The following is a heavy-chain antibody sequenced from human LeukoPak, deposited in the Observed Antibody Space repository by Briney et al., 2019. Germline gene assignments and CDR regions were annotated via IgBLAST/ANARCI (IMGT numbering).Heavy chain of an antibody. CDR3: ARGYYYGSGGIDY. CDR1: GFTFSRYS. V-gene: IGHV3-21*01. CDR2: ISDDGKYI. D-gene: IGHD3-10*01. Sequence: GGSLRLSCAASGFTFSRYSMNWVRQAPGKGLEWVSSISDDGKYIYYTDSVKGRFSISRDNAKSSLYLQMNSLRAEDTAVYYCARGYYYGSGGIDYWGQGTLVTVSS. J-gene: IGHJ4*02.